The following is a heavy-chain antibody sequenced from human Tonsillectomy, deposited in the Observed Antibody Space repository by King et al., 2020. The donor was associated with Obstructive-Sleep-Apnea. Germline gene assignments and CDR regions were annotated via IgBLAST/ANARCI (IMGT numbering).Heavy chain of an antibody. CDR2: ISYDGYKE. V-gene: IGHV3-30*18. J-gene: IGHJ4*02. CDR1: GFTFSSYG. CDR3: AKAWTVTTLQCACDY. Sequence: VQLVESGGGVVQPGRSLRLSCAASGFTFSSYGMHWVRQAPGKGLEWVAVISYDGYKEFYAESVKGRFTISRDSSRNTLYLQMNSLRPEDTAVYYWAKAWTVTTLQCACDYWGQGTLVTVSS. D-gene: IGHD4-17*01.